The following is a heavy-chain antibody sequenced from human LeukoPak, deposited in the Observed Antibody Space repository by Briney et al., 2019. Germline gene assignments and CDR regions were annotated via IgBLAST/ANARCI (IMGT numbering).Heavy chain of an antibody. CDR3: AREGPAAIPYDY. J-gene: IGHJ4*02. V-gene: IGHV1-3*01. CDR1: GYTFTSYA. CDR2: INAGNGNT. D-gene: IGHD2-2*01. Sequence: ASVKVSCKASGYTFTSYAMHWVRQTPGQRLEWMGWINAGNGNTKYSQKFQGRVTITRDTSASTAYMELSSLRSEDTAVYYCAREGPAAIPYDYWGQGTLVTVSS.